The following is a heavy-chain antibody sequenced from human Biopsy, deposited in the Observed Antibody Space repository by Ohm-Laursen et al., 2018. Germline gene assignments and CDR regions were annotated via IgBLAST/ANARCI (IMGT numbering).Heavy chain of an antibody. Sequence: ASVKGSCKASGSAFTNYAINWVRQAPGHGLEWMGGIITVSETAGYAERFQGRVTITADVTTTTAYMDLSGLRSEDTAVYYCVAYPSSGFFENNDDFAMDVWGQGTTVIVSS. CDR2: IITVSETA. J-gene: IGHJ6*02. CDR1: GSAFTNYA. V-gene: IGHV1-69*13. D-gene: IGHD6-19*01. CDR3: VAYPSSGFFENNDDFAMDV.